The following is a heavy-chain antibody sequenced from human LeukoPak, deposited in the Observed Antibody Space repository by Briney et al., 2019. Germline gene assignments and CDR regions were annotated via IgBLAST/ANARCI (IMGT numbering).Heavy chain of an antibody. D-gene: IGHD1-1*01. V-gene: IGHV3-33*01. CDR3: ARDSPEGNNWGSEPTFDY. J-gene: IGHJ4*02. CDR1: GFTFSSYG. Sequence: GGSLRLSCAASGFTFSSYGMHWVRQAPGKGLEWVAIIWYDGSNKYYADSVRGRFTISRDDSKNTLYLQMNSLRVEDTAVYYCARDSPEGNNWGSEPTFDYWGQGTLVTVSS. CDR2: IWYDGSNK.